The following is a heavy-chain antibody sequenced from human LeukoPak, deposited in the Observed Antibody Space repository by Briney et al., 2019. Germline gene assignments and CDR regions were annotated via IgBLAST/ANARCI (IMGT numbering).Heavy chain of an antibody. D-gene: IGHD1-26*01. Sequence: PGGSLRLSCAASGFTFSDYEMNWIRQTPGKGLEWISYISRSGRIIYYADSVKGRFTISGDNAKNSVYLQMSSLRVEDTAVYFCARDPYSEGANFDFWGQGTLVTVSS. J-gene: IGHJ4*02. CDR3: ARDPYSEGANFDF. V-gene: IGHV3-48*03. CDR2: ISRSGRII. CDR1: GFTFSDYE.